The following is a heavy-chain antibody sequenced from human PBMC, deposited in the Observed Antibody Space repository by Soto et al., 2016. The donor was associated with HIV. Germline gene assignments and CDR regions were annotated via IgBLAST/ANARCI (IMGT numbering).Heavy chain of an antibody. V-gene: IGHV4-34*01. CDR1: GGSLNDYS. CDR3: ARGNWNYFQLLDY. Sequence: QVQLQQWGAGLLKPSETLSLTCAVYGGSLNDYSWSWIRQPPGKGPEWIGEIDQTRRTNYNPSLKSRATISMDTSKNQFSLKLTSVSAADTAVYYCARGNWNYFQLLDYWGQGTPXPSPQ. CDR2: IDQTRRT. D-gene: IGHD1-7*01. J-gene: IGHJ4*02.